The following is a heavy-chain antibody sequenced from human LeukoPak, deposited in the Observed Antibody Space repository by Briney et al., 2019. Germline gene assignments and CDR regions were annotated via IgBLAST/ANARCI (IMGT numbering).Heavy chain of an antibody. V-gene: IGHV3-23*01. CDR3: AKDGSWSCPD. CDR1: GFTFSSYV. J-gene: IGHJ4*02. Sequence: GLSLRLSCAASGFTFSSYVMSWVRQPPGEGMEWLSDIRGSGGSTYYADSVKGRFTISRDNSKNTLYLQMNSLRAEDTAVYYCAKDGSWSCPDWGQGTLVTVSS. CDR2: IRGSGGST. D-gene: IGHD2-8*02.